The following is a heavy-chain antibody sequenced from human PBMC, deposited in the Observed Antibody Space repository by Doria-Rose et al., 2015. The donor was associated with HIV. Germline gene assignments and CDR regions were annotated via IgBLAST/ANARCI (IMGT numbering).Heavy chain of an antibody. V-gene: IGHV3-9*01. J-gene: IGHJ6*03. CDR1: GFSFESYA. Sequence: VQLVESGGGLVQPGRSLRLSCVGSGFSFESYAMHWVRLAPGKGLEWVAGISWDRGAKGNADSVEGRFTISRDIAKKSVYLELRSLRPEDTAIYYCAKAPIIGPKYYFYMDVWGKGTSVTVS. CDR3: AKAPIIGPKYYFYMDV. D-gene: IGHD3-3*01. CDR2: ISWDRGAK.